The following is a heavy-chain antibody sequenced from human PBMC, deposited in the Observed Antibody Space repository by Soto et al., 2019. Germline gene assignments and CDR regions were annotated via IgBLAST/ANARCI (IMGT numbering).Heavy chain of an antibody. CDR1: GFTFGSYS. CDR3: AKDGGYSYGPYDY. V-gene: IGHV3-48*01. Sequence: EVQLVESGGGLVQPGGSLRLSCAASGFTFGSYSMNWVRLAPGKGLEWVSYISSSSSTIYYADSVEGRFTISRDNAKNSLYLQMNSLRAEDTAVYYCAKDGGYSYGPYDYWGQGTLVTVSS. CDR2: ISSSSSTI. J-gene: IGHJ4*02. D-gene: IGHD5-18*01.